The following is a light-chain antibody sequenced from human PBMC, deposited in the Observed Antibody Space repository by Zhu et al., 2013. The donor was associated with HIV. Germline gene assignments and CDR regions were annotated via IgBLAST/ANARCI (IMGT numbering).Light chain of an antibody. J-gene: IGKJ3*01. Sequence: DIQMTQSPSSLSASVGDRVTITCRASQGIGNYLAWYQQKPGKVPKLLIYVTSTLQSGVPSRFRGSGSGTEFTLTISGLQSEDVATYYCQNYKSAPFTFGPGTKVDIK. CDR1: QGIGNY. V-gene: IGKV1-27*01. CDR2: VTS. CDR3: QNYKSAPFT.